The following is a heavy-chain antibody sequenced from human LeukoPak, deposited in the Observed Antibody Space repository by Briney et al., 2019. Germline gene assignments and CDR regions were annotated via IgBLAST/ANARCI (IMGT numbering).Heavy chain of an antibody. D-gene: IGHD1-1*01. J-gene: IGHJ6*03. Sequence: SETLSLTCAVSGGSISSSNWWSWVRQPPGKGLEWIGEIYHSGSTNYNPSLKSRVTISVDKSKNQFSLKLSSVTAADTAVYYCARDRLLERQRYYYYMDVWGKGTTVTVSS. V-gene: IGHV4-4*02. CDR1: GGSISSSNW. CDR2: IYHSGST. CDR3: ARDRLLERQRYYYYMDV.